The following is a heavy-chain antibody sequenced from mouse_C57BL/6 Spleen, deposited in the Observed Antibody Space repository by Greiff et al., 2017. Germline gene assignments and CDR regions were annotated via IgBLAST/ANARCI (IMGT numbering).Heavy chain of an antibody. CDR1: GYTFTSYW. CDR3: ARPALYWYFDV. J-gene: IGHJ1*03. Sequence: QVQLQQPGAELVKPGASVKMSCKASGYTFTSYWITWVKQRPGQGLEWIGDIYPGSGSTNYNEKFKSKATLTVDKSSSTAYMQLSSLTSEDSAVYYCARPALYWYFDVWGTGTTVTVSS. V-gene: IGHV1-55*01. CDR2: IYPGSGST.